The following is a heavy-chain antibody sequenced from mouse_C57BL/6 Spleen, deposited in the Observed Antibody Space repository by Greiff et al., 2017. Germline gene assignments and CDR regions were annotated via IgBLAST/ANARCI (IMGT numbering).Heavy chain of an antibody. CDR1: GFTFSSYA. CDR2: ISSGGDYI. V-gene: IGHV5-9-1*02. Sequence: EVQLVESGEGLVKPGGSLKLSCAASGFTFSSYAMSWVRQTPEKRLEWVAYISSGGDYIYYADTVKGRFTISRDNARNTLYLQMSSLKSEDTAMYYGTRDRIYYGSSHAMDYWGQGTSVTVSS. CDR3: TRDRIYYGSSHAMDY. J-gene: IGHJ4*01. D-gene: IGHD1-1*01.